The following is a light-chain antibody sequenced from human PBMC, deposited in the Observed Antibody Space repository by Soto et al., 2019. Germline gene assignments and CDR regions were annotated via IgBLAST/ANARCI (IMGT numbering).Light chain of an antibody. V-gene: IGLV1-44*01. CDR2: TNN. J-gene: IGLJ2*01. CDR3: ASWDDSLNAVV. CDR1: YSNIETNA. Sequence: QSVLTQPPSASGTPGQTITISCSGRYSNIETNAVSWYQQVPGTAPKLLSHTNNQRPSGVPDRFFGSKSGTTASLAISGLQSEDEADYYCASWDDSLNAVVFGGGTKLTVL.